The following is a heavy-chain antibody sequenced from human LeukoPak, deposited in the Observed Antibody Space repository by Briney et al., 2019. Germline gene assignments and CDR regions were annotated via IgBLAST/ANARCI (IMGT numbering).Heavy chain of an antibody. Sequence: GGSLRLSCAASGFTFSSYWMSWVRQAPGKGLEWVSAISGSGGSTYYADSVKGRFTISRDNSKNTLYLQMNSLRAEDTAVYYCAKDRGSYYYDSSGYWWGQGTLVTVSS. D-gene: IGHD3-22*01. CDR1: GFTFSSYW. J-gene: IGHJ4*02. V-gene: IGHV3-23*01. CDR2: ISGSGGST. CDR3: AKDRGSYYYDSSGYW.